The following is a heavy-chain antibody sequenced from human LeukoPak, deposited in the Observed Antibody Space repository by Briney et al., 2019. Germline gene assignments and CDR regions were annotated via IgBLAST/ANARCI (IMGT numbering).Heavy chain of an antibody. D-gene: IGHD4-17*01. CDR3: ARVSATVPTH. CDR2: IKPNSGGA. Sequence: GASVKVSCKASGYTFTGYYMHWGRQAPGQGLEWMGWIKPNSGGAKYAQKFQGRVTMTRDTSINTAYMELSRLKSDDTAIYYCARVSATVPTHWGQGTLLTVSS. V-gene: IGHV1-2*02. CDR1: GYTFTGYY. J-gene: IGHJ4*02.